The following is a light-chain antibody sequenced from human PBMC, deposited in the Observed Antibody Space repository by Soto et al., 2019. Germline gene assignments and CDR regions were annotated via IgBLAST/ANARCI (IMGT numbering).Light chain of an antibody. CDR2: DTS. CDR1: QSISSW. CDR3: HQYNSYTWT. V-gene: IGKV1-5*01. Sequence: DIQITQSPSTLSASVGDRVTITCRASQSISSWVAWYQQKPGNPPKLLIYDTSRLESAVPSMFSASGPGTECTPTISGLQPDDFATYYCHQYNSYTWTFGQGTKVDIK. J-gene: IGKJ1*01.